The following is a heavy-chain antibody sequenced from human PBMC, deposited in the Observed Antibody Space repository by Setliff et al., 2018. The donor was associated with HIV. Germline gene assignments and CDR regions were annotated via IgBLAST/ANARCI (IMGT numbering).Heavy chain of an antibody. CDR3: STERDSSSWYGAFDY. J-gene: IGHJ4*02. CDR1: GFTFNNAW. D-gene: IGHD6-13*01. CDR2: IKSKSEGGAT. V-gene: IGHV3-15*01. Sequence: LRLSCAASGFTFNNAWMSWVRQAPGKGLEWVGRIKSKSEGGATDYGAPVKGRFTISRDDSKNTLYLQMNSLKTEDTAVYYCSTERDSSSWYGAFDYWGQGTLVTVSS.